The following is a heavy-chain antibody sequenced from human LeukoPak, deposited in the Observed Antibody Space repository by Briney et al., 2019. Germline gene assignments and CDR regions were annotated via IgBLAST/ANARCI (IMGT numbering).Heavy chain of an antibody. J-gene: IGHJ4*02. CDR2: IRQDGSEE. Sequence: GGSLRLSCAASGFTFSNYWMAWVRQAPGKGLQWLANIRQDGSEEYYVDSVKGQFTISRDNAKNSLYLQMNSLRAEGTAVYYCARGLDCSSTSCYPTLFDYWGQGTLVTVSS. CDR1: GFTFSNYW. V-gene: IGHV3-7*01. D-gene: IGHD2-2*01. CDR3: ARGLDCSSTSCYPTLFDY.